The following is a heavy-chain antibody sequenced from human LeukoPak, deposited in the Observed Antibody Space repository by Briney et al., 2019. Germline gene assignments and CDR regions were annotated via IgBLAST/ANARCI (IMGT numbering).Heavy chain of an antibody. D-gene: IGHD3-22*01. Sequence: PSETLSLTCTVSGGSISSGDYYWSWIRQPPGKGLEWIGYIYYSGSTYYNPSLKSRVTISVDTSKNQFSLKLSSVTAADTAVYYCARESHYYDSSGYYDYFDYWGQGTLVTVS. CDR2: IYYSGST. CDR3: ARESHYYDSSGYYDYFDY. V-gene: IGHV4-30-4*01. J-gene: IGHJ4*02. CDR1: GGSISSGDYY.